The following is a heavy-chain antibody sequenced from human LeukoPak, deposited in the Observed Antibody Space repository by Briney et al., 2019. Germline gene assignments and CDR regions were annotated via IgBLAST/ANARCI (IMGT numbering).Heavy chain of an antibody. CDR3: ARHVRSGSYYVAEFDY. CDR1: GGSISSYY. V-gene: IGHV4-59*08. CDR2: IYYSGST. J-gene: IGHJ4*02. Sequence: SETLSLTCTVSGGSISSYYWSWIRQPPGKGLEWIGYIYYSGSTNYNPSLKSRVTISVDMSKNQFSLKLSSVTAADTAVYYCARHVRSGSYYVAEFDYWAREPWSPSPQ. D-gene: IGHD1-26*01.